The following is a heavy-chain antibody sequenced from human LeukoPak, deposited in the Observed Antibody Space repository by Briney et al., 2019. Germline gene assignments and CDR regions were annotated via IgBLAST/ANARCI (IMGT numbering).Heavy chain of an antibody. CDR2: FDPEDGET. Sequence: ASVKVSCKVSGYTLTELSMHWVRQAPGKGLEWMEGFDPEDGETIYAQKFQGRVTMTEDTSTDTAYMELSSLRSEDTAVYYCATGIFTTVTTRDYWGQGTLVTVSS. J-gene: IGHJ4*02. V-gene: IGHV1-24*01. CDR1: GYTLTELS. D-gene: IGHD4-17*01. CDR3: ATGIFTTVTTRDY.